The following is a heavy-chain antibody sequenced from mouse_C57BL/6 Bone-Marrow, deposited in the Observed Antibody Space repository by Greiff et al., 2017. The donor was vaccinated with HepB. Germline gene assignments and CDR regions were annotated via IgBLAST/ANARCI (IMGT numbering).Heavy chain of an antibody. V-gene: IGHV3-6*01. CDR2: ISYDGSN. CDR3: ARDPIGYWYFDV. D-gene: IGHD3-1*01. J-gene: IGHJ1*03. Sequence: VQLKESGPGLVKPSQSLSLTCSVTGYSITSGYYWNWIRQFPGNKLEWMGYISYDGSNNYNPSLKNRISITRDTSKNQFFLKLNSVTTEDTATYYCARDPIGYWYFDVWGTGTTVTVSS. CDR1: GYSITSGYY.